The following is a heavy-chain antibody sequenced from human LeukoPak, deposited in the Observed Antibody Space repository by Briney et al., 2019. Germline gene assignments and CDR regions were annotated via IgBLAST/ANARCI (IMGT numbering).Heavy chain of an antibody. CDR3: AMLPYGSGSYWEGIDY. D-gene: IGHD3-10*01. Sequence: PGGSLRLSCAASGFTFSSYVMSWVRQAPGKGLEWVSAISDSGGNTYYADSVKGRFTISRDNSKNTLYLQMNSLRAEDTAIYYCAMLPYGSGSYWEGIDYWGQGTLVTVSS. V-gene: IGHV3-23*01. CDR2: ISDSGGNT. CDR1: GFTFSSYV. J-gene: IGHJ4*02.